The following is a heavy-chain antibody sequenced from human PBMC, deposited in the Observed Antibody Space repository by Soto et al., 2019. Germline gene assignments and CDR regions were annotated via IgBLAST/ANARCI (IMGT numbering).Heavy chain of an antibody. Sequence: GGSLRLSCAASGFTVSSNYMSWVRQAPGKGLEWVSVIYSGGSTYYADSVKGRFTISRDNSKNTLYLQMNSLRAEDTAVYYCARVVATIRAFDIWGQGTMVTVSS. V-gene: IGHV3-53*01. CDR2: IYSGGST. CDR3: ARVVATIRAFDI. J-gene: IGHJ3*02. CDR1: GFTVSSNY. D-gene: IGHD5-12*01.